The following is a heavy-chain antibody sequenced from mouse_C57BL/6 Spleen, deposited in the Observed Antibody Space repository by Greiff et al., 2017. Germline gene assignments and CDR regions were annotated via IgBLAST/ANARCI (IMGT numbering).Heavy chain of an antibody. V-gene: IGHV5-16*01. CDR3: ARILWYHWYFDV. CDR1: GFTFSDSY. CDR2: LNYDGSST. Sequence: EVKLMESEGGLVQPGSSMKLSCTASGFTFSDSYLAWVRQVPEKGLEWVTNLNYDGSSTSYLDSLKFRFSISRYNAKNILCLHMSSLKSEDTATYYCARILWYHWYFDVWGTGTTVTVSS. J-gene: IGHJ1*03. D-gene: IGHD2-1*01.